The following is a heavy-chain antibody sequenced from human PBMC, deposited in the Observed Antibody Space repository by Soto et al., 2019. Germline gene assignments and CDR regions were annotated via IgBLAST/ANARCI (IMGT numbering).Heavy chain of an antibody. V-gene: IGHV1-3*01. CDR2: INAGNGNT. J-gene: IGHJ4*02. Sequence: ASVKFSCKAAGYTFTSYAMHWVRQAPGQMLECMVWINAGNGNTKYXXKFQGRVXXTRDTSASTAXVELSXLRSEDTAVYYCARDLGGLPDYCGQGTLVTVSX. CDR3: ARDLGGLPDY. CDR1: GYTFTSYA.